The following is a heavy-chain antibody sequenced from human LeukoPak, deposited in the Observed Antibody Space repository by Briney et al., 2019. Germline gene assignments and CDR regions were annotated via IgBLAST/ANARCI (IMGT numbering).Heavy chain of an antibody. J-gene: IGHJ6*02. CDR1: GFTFSSYG. V-gene: IGHV3-33*01. CDR2: IWYDGSNK. D-gene: IGHD4-23*01. CDR3: ARDKDDYGGNPRTYYYYGMDV. Sequence: PGGSLRLSCAASGFTFSSYGMHWVRQAPGKGLEWVAVIWYDGSNKYYADSVKGRFTISRDNSKNTLYLQMNSLRAEDTAVYYCARDKDDYGGNPRTYYYYGMDVWGQGTTVTVSS.